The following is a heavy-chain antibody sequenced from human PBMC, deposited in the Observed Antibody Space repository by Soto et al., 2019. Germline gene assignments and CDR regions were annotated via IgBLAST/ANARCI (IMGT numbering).Heavy chain of an antibody. CDR3: GRGRYGDY. J-gene: IGHJ4*02. CDR2: ISAHNGNT. CDR1: GYTFTSYG. D-gene: IGHD1-1*01. V-gene: IGHV1-18*01. Sequence: QVHLVQSGAEVKKPGASVKVSCKASGYTFTSYGITWVRQAPGQGLEWMGWISAHNGNTDYAQKLQGRVIVTRDTPTSTAYMELRSLRSDVTAVYYCGRGRYGDYWGQGAGVTVYS.